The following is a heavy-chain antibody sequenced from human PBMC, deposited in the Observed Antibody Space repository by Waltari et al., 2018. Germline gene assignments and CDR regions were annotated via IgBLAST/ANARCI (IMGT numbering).Heavy chain of an antibody. CDR2: FDPEDGEA. CDR3: TRDRVGYCSGGTCYSRWFDP. D-gene: IGHD2-15*01. Sequence: QVQLVQSGAEVKKPGASVKVSCRVSGYSLTASALHGVRQAPGKGLEWLGGFDPEDGEAVYAQEFQGRVTMTEDTSKDTAYMELSSLTYEDTAVYYCTRDRVGYCSGGTCYSRWFDPWGQGTLVTVSS. CDR1: GYSLTASA. J-gene: IGHJ5*02. V-gene: IGHV1-24*01.